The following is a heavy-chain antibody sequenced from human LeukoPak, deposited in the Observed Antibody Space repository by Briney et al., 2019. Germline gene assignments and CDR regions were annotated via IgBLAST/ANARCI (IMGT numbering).Heavy chain of an antibody. Sequence: PSQTLSLTCTVSGGSISSGSYYWSWIRQPAGKGLEWIGRIYTSGSTNYNPSLKSRVTISVDTSKNQFSLKLSSVTAADTAVYYCARLLWVGDLHAFDLWGQGTLVTVSS. D-gene: IGHD3-10*01. CDR2: IYTSGST. CDR1: GGSISSGSYY. CDR3: ARLLWVGDLHAFDL. V-gene: IGHV4-61*02. J-gene: IGHJ3*01.